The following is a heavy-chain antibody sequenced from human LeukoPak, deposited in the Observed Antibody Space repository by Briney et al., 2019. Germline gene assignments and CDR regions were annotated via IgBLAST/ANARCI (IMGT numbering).Heavy chain of an antibody. CDR1: GGSFSGYY. V-gene: IGHV4-34*01. CDR2: INHSGST. J-gene: IGHJ4*02. D-gene: IGHD5-18*01. Sequence: PSETLSLTCAVYGGSFSGYYWSWIRQPPGKGLEWIGEINHSGSTNYNPSLKSRVTISVDTSKNQFSLELSSVTAADTAVYYCARVGIQLWFGGYYFDYWGQGTLVTVSS. CDR3: ARVGIQLWFGGYYFDY.